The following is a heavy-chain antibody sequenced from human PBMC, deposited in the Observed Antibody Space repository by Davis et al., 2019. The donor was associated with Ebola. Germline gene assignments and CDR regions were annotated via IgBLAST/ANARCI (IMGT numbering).Heavy chain of an antibody. V-gene: IGHV3-23*01. D-gene: IGHD3-3*01. CDR1: GFTFSSYA. J-gene: IGHJ5*02. CDR2: ISGSGGST. Sequence: GGSLRLSCAASGFTFSSYAMSWVRQAPGKGLEWVSAISGSGGSTYYADSVKGRFPISRDNSTLFLQMNSLRVEDSAVYYCARGRYYDFWSGYSSTTQANWFDPWGQGTLVTVSS. CDR3: ARGRYYDFWSGYSSTTQANWFDP.